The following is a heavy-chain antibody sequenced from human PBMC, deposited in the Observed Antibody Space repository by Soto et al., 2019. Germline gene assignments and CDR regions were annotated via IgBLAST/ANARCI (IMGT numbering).Heavy chain of an antibody. J-gene: IGHJ6*02. V-gene: IGHV4-59*11. CDR3: SRVNDGPNFYYYGMDV. Sequence: PPETLPHSRSGSGGSLSSHTWIWIRQPPGKGLEWIGYIYDSETTNYNPSLKSRVTISVVTYKNQTSLKLSSVTAADTAVYYCSRVNDGPNFYYYGMDVWGQGTAVT. CDR1: GGSLSSHT. D-gene: IGHD2-8*01. CDR2: IYDSETT.